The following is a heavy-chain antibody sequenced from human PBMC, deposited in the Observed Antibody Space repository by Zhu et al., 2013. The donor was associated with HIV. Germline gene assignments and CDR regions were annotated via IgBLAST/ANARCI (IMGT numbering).Heavy chain of an antibody. Sequence: QVQLVQSGAEVKKPGPSVRISCETSGGTLRNSGFAWVRQAPGQGLEWMGGIMPIFAISNYAQSFQGRLAITAAESTNSVYMELSSLRSEDTAVYYCATDGHRNDYGGAYFDYWGQGTLVTVSS. CDR3: ATDGHRNDYGGAYFDY. V-gene: IGHV1-69*01. J-gene: IGHJ4*02. D-gene: IGHD4-17*01. CDR2: IMPIFAIS. CDR1: GGTLRNSG.